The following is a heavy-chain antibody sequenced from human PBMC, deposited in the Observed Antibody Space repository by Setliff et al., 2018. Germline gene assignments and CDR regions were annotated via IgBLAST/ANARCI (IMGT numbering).Heavy chain of an antibody. CDR2: MNPNSGNI. CDR3: ARDAEGPYWNFPLGN. D-gene: IGHD1-7*01. J-gene: IGHJ4*02. Sequence: ASVKVSCKASGYTFTSYDINWVRQATGQGLEWMGWMNPNSGNIGYAQKFQGRVTMTRNTSISTAYMELSSLRSEDTAVYYCARDAEGPYWNFPLGNWGQGTLVTVSS. CDR1: GYTFTSYD. V-gene: IGHV1-8*02.